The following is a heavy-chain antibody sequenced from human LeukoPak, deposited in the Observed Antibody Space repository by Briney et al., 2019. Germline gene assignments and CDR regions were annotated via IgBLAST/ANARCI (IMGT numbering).Heavy chain of an antibody. V-gene: IGHV5-51*01. Sequence: GEPLKISCQGSGYTFTSYWIGWVRQMPGKDREWMGIIYPGVSDTRYSPSIQGQVTISADKSISTAYLQWSSLKASDTAMYYCARRGLYYYDSSGSPTGDYWGQGTLVTVSS. D-gene: IGHD3-22*01. CDR3: ARRGLYYYDSSGSPTGDY. CDR1: GYTFTSYW. CDR2: IYPGVSDT. J-gene: IGHJ4*02.